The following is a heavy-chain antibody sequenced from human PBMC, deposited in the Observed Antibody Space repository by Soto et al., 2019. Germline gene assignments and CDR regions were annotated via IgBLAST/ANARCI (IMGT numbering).Heavy chain of an antibody. CDR2: IPQDGVDG. D-gene: IGHD2-21*02. CDR1: GFTFSMYS. J-gene: IGHJ6*02. V-gene: IGHV3-7*03. Sequence: LRLSCEVSGFTFSMYSMSWVRQSPWKGLEWVAKIPQDGVDGHYADSVKGRCTISRDNGKNSLYLQLSNLRAEDAAVYYCARDHLILPAHDFFYGSDVWGRGATVTVYS. CDR3: ARDHLILPAHDFFYGSDV.